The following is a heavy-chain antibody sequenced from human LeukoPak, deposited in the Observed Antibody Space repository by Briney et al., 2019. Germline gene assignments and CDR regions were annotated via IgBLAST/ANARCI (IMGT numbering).Heavy chain of an antibody. CDR3: ARHFRVGATVLFDY. V-gene: IGHV4-61*02. CDR2: IYTSGST. CDR1: GGSISSGSYY. D-gene: IGHD1-26*01. J-gene: IGHJ4*02. Sequence: PSETLSLTCTVSGGSISSGSYYWSWIRQPAGKGLEWIGRIYTSGSTNYNPSLKSRVTISVDTSKNQFSLKLSSVTAADTAVYYCARHFRVGATVLFDYWGQGTLVTVSS.